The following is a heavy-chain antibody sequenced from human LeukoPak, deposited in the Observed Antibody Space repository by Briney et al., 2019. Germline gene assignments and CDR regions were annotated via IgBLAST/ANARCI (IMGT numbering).Heavy chain of an antibody. Sequence: GGSLRLSCAASGFTFSSYNMDWVRQPPGKGLEWVSLIDSSSRYIYQADSVKGRFTISRDNAKSSVFLQMNSLRAEDTAVYYCARVGGHCTSTSCPPPDYWGQGTLITVSS. V-gene: IGHV3-21*01. D-gene: IGHD2-2*01. CDR1: GFTFSSYN. CDR3: ARVGGHCTSTSCPPPDY. CDR2: IDSSSRYI. J-gene: IGHJ4*02.